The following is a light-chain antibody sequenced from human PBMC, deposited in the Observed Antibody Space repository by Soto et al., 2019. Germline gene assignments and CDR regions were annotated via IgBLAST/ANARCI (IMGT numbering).Light chain of an antibody. CDR3: QQYNNYRT. CDR1: QSIVSW. J-gene: IGKJ1*01. V-gene: IGKV1-5*03. Sequence: DIQMTPSPSTLSASVGDRVTITCRASQSIVSWLACYQQKSGKAPKLLIYKAASLQNGVPSRFSGTGSVTESILPISSLHPCGCETHDCQQYNNYRTFGQGTKVEIK. CDR2: KAA.